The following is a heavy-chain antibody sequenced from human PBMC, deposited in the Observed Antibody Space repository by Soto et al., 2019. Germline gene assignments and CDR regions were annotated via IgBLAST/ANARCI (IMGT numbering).Heavy chain of an antibody. J-gene: IGHJ6*03. CDR3: ARGVEGWKVGGYYYYMDV. D-gene: IGHD1-1*01. V-gene: IGHV1-2*04. Sequence: GASVKVSCKASGYTFTGYYMHWVRQAPGQGLEWMGWINPNSGSTNYAQKFQGWVTMTRNTSISTAYMELSRLRSDDTAVYYCARGVEGWKVGGYYYYMDVWGKGTTVTVSS. CDR1: GYTFTGYY. CDR2: INPNSGST.